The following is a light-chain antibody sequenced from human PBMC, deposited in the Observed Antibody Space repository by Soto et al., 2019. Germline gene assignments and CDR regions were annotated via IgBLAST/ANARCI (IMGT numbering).Light chain of an antibody. V-gene: IGKV3-11*01. CDR2: DAS. J-gene: IGKJ5*01. CDR3: QQRSNRPT. Sequence: EIVLTQSPATLSLSPGERATLSCRASQSVSSYLAWYQQKPGQAPRLLIYDASNRATGIPARFSGSGSGTDFTLTISSLEPEGFAVYYCQQRSNRPTFGQGTRLEIK. CDR1: QSVSSY.